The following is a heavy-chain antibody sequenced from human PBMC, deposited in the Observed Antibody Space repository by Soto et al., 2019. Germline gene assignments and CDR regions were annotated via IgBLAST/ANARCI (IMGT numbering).Heavy chain of an antibody. Sequence: SETLSLTCAVYGGSFSGYYWSWIRQPPGKGLEWIGEINHSGSTNYNPSLKSRVTISVDTSKNQFSLKLSSVTTADTAVYYCASDGVTMVRGAYNYWGQGTLVTVSS. D-gene: IGHD3-10*01. CDR3: ASDGVTMVRGAYNY. J-gene: IGHJ4*02. V-gene: IGHV4-34*01. CDR2: INHSGST. CDR1: GGSFSGYY.